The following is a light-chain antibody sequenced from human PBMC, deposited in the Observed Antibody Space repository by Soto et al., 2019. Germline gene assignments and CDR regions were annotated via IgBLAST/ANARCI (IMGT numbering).Light chain of an antibody. Sequence: QSALTQPASVSGSPGQSITIFCTGTSSDVGGYDYVSWYQQHPGKAPKLLIYDVTNRPSGVSNRFYGSKSGNTASLTISGLQDEDEADYYCSSYRSSGIPVFGGGTQLTVL. CDR2: DVT. V-gene: IGLV2-14*01. J-gene: IGLJ7*01. CDR3: SSYRSSGIPV. CDR1: SSDVGGYDY.